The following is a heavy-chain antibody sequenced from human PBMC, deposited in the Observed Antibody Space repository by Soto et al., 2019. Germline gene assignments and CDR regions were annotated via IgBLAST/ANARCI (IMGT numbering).Heavy chain of an antibody. V-gene: IGHV1-3*01. J-gene: IGHJ6*02. D-gene: IGHD1-1*01. Sequence: ASVKVPCKASGYTFTSYAMHWVRQAPGQRLEWMGWINAGNGNTKYSQKFQGRVTITRDTSASTAYMELSSLRSEDTAVYYCAREELERLSPYYYYGMDVWGQGTTVTVSS. CDR2: INAGNGNT. CDR1: GYTFTSYA. CDR3: AREELERLSPYYYYGMDV.